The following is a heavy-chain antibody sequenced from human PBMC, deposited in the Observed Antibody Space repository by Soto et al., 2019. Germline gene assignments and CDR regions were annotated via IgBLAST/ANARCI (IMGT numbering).Heavy chain of an antibody. Sequence: GGSLRLSCAASGFTFSGSAMHWVRQASGKGLEWVGRIRSKANSYATAYAASVKGRFTISRDDSKNTAYLQMNSLKTEDTAVYYCTRLGDHCCSTSCYPTDYWGQGT. V-gene: IGHV3-73*01. CDR2: IRSKANSYAT. CDR3: TRLGDHCCSTSCYPTDY. J-gene: IGHJ4*02. CDR1: GFTFSGSA. D-gene: IGHD2-2*01.